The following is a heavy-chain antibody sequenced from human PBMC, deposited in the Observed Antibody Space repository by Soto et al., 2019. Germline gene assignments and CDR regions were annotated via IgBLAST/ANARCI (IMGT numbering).Heavy chain of an antibody. V-gene: IGHV3-23*01. Sequence: GGSLRLSXAASGFTFSSYAMNWVRQVPGKGPEWVSHISVTGDTYYADSVKGRFTISRDNSKNTLFLQMNSLRAEDTAVYYCAKSLSMATSFDYWGQGTPVTVSS. CDR3: AKSLSMATSFDY. CDR1: GFTFSSYA. CDR2: ISVTGDT. J-gene: IGHJ4*02. D-gene: IGHD2-21*01.